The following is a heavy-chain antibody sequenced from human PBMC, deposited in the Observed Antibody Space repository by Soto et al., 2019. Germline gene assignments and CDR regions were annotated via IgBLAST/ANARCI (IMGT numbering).Heavy chain of an antibody. CDR3: ARPYDSSQSPGFDY. Sequence: GASVKVSCKASGYSFTTYGIFWVRQAPGQGLEWMGWISPYNGKTNYAQNLQGRVSMTTDTSTTTAYMELRSLRSDDTAVYYCARPYDSSQSPGFDYWGQGTLVTVSS. CDR1: GYSFTTYG. D-gene: IGHD3-22*01. CDR2: ISPYNGKT. J-gene: IGHJ4*02. V-gene: IGHV1-18*01.